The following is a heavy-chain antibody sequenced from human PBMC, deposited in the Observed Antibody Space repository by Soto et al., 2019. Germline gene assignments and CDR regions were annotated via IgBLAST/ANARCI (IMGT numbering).Heavy chain of an antibody. CDR2: FRESGGTT. CDR3: AKDGEMDYDYIWGSYRFALNFDY. V-gene: IGHV3-23*01. CDR1: GFGFTFSTSA. Sequence: PVGSLRLSCAASGFGFTFSTSAMSWVRQAPGKGLEWVSTFRESGGTTHYANSVKGRFTISRDTSKNMLYLQMNSLRAEDTAIYYCAKDGEMDYDYIWGSYRFALNFDYWGQGTLVTVSS. J-gene: IGHJ4*02. D-gene: IGHD3-16*02.